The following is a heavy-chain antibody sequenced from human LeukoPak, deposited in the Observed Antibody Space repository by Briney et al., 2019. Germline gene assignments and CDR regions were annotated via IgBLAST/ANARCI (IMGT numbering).Heavy chain of an antibody. CDR3: ARGTLYDSSGQTFDY. CDR2: IYYSGST. CDR1: GGSISSYY. D-gene: IGHD3-22*01. V-gene: IGHV4-59*01. Sequence: SETLSLTCTVSGGSISSYYWSWIRQPPGKGLEWIGYIYYSGSTNYNPSLKSRVTISVDTSKNQFSLKPSSVTAADTAVYYCARGTLYDSSGQTFDYWGQGTLITVSS. J-gene: IGHJ4*02.